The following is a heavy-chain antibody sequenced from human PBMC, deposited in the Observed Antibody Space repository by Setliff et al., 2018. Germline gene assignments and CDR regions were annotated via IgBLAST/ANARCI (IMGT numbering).Heavy chain of an antibody. CDR1: GASFSGYY. D-gene: IGHD2-15*01. CDR3: ARVNPGPNIKVVVAAFDY. CDR2: INHLGGT. Sequence: PSETLSLTCTVSGASFSGYYWSWIRQSPGKGLEWIGEINHLGGTNYNPSLRSRVTISVDTSKNLFSLKLRSVTAADTAMYYCARVNPGPNIKVVVAAFDYWGQGALVTVSS. V-gene: IGHV4-34*01. J-gene: IGHJ4*02.